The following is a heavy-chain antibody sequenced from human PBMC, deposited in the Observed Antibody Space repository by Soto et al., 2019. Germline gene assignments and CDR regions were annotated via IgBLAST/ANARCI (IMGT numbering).Heavy chain of an antibody. CDR1: GGSFSGYY. Sequence: SETLSLTCAVYGGSFSGYYWNWIRQPPGKGLEWIGEINHSGSTNYNPSLKSRVTISVDTSKNQFSLKLSSVTAADTAVYYCARGWGRIFDYWGQGTLVT. D-gene: IGHD7-27*01. J-gene: IGHJ4*02. CDR3: ARGWGRIFDY. V-gene: IGHV4-34*01. CDR2: INHSGST.